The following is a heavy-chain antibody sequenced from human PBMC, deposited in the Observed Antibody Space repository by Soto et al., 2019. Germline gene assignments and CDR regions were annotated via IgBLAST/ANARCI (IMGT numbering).Heavy chain of an antibody. Sequence: SGPTLVKPTQTLTLTCTFSGFSLSTSGVGVGWIRQPPGKALEWLALIYWNDDKRYSPSLKSRLTITKDTSKNQVVLTMTNMDPVDTATYYCAHARTVVTAPGSFDYWGQGTLVTVSS. V-gene: IGHV2-5*01. J-gene: IGHJ4*02. D-gene: IGHD2-21*02. CDR3: AHARTVVTAPGSFDY. CDR1: GFSLSTSGVG. CDR2: IYWNDDK.